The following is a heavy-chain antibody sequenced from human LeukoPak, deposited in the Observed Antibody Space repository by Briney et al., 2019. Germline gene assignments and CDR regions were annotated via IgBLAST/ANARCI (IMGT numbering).Heavy chain of an antibody. CDR2: ISSSGSTI. CDR3: ARGVRAAAGFYYYSYMDV. D-gene: IGHD6-13*01. CDR1: GLTFSDYY. J-gene: IGHJ6*03. Sequence: GGSLRLSCAASGLTFSDYYMSWIRQAPGKGLEWVSYISSSGSTIYYADSVKGRFTISRDNAKNSLYLQMNSLRAEDTAVYYCARGVRAAAGFYYYSYMDVWGKGTTVTVSS. V-gene: IGHV3-11*04.